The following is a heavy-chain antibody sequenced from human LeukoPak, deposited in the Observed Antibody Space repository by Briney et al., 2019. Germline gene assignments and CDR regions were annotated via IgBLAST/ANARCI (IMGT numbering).Heavy chain of an antibody. J-gene: IGHJ4*02. CDR1: GFTFSSYA. Sequence: PGGSLRLSCAASGFTFSSYAMSWVRQAPGKGLEWVSAISGSGGSTYYADSVKGRFTISRDNSKNTLYLQTNSLRAEDTAVYYCAKDRKVCLGYCSSTRPGGSSSWYDYWGQGTLVTVSS. CDR2: ISGSGGST. CDR3: AKDRKVCLGYCSSTRPGGSSSWYDY. D-gene: IGHD2-2*01. V-gene: IGHV3-23*01.